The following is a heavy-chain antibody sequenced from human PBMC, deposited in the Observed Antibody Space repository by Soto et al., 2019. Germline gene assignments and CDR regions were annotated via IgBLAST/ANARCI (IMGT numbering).Heavy chain of an antibody. CDR3: ARFDQVSYYFDY. CDR2: IYYRGIT. Sequence: PSDTLCHTVTVSGASITSYYWSWRRQPPGKGLEWIGYIYYRGITNYNPSLKSRVTISVDTSKNQFSLKLSSVTAADTAVYYCARFDQVSYYFDYWGQGTLVTVSS. CDR1: GASITSYY. J-gene: IGHJ4*02. V-gene: IGHV4-59*07.